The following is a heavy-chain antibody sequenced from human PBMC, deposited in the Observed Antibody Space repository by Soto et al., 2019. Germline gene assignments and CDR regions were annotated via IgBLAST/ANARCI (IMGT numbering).Heavy chain of an antibody. CDR1: GGSISSYY. CDR3: ARACSSTSCYESDWFDP. J-gene: IGHJ5*02. V-gene: IGHV4-59*01. D-gene: IGHD2-2*01. Sequence: QVQLQESGPGLVKPSETLSLTCTVSGGSISSYYWSWIRQPPGKGLEWIGYIYYSGSTNYNPSLKSRVTISVDTSKYQFSLKLSSVTAADTAVYYCARACSSTSCYESDWFDPWGQGTLVTVSS. CDR2: IYYSGST.